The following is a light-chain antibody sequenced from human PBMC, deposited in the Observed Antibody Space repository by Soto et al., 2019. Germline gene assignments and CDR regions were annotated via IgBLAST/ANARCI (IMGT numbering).Light chain of an antibody. CDR1: SSNIGAGSD. V-gene: IGLV2-14*01. Sequence: QSVLTQPPSISGAPGQRVTISCTGSSSNIGAGSDVSWYQHHPGKAPKLLIYQVTNRPSRVSNRFSGSKSGNTASLTISGLQADDEADYYCTSYSSSDIFYVFGTGTKVTVL. CDR2: QVT. J-gene: IGLJ1*01. CDR3: TSYSSSDIFYV.